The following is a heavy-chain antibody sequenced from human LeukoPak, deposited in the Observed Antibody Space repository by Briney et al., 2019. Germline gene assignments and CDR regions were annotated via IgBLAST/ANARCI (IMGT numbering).Heavy chain of an antibody. CDR3: AKYFYDSGSYSFGY. D-gene: IGHD3-10*01. J-gene: IGHJ4*02. CDR2: IDGSGGSR. Sequence: PGGSLRLSCVVSGFTFSKYAMSWVRQAPAKGLEWVSAIDGSGGSRYYADSVQGRFIISRDNSKNTVYLQMNSLRVEDTATYYCAKYFYDSGSYSFGYWGQGALVTVSS. CDR1: GFTFSKYA. V-gene: IGHV3-23*01.